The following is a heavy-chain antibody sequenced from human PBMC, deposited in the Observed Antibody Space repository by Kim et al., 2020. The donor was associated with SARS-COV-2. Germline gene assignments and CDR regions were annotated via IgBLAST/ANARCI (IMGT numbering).Heavy chain of an antibody. D-gene: IGHD5-18*01. CDR2: INHSGST. Sequence: SETLSLTCAVYGGSFSGYYWSWIRQPPGKGLEWIGEINHSGSTNYNPSLKSRVTISVDTSKNQFSLKLSSVTAADTAVYYCARKGRGYSYGYIFDWWFDPWGQGTLVTVSS. V-gene: IGHV4-34*01. CDR3: ARKGRGYSYGYIFDWWFDP. J-gene: IGHJ5*02. CDR1: GGSFSGYY.